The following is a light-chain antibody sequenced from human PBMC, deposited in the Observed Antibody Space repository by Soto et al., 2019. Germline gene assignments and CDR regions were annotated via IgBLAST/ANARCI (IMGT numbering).Light chain of an antibody. Sequence: QSVLTQPASMSGSPGQSITISCTGTSSDIGTYNYVSWYQQHPGKAPKLMIYEVSNRPSGVSSRFSGSKSGNTASLTISGLQAEDEADYYCSSYTSSSTYVFGAGTKVTVL. CDR3: SSYTSSSTYV. V-gene: IGLV2-14*01. CDR2: EVS. CDR1: SSDIGTYNY. J-gene: IGLJ1*01.